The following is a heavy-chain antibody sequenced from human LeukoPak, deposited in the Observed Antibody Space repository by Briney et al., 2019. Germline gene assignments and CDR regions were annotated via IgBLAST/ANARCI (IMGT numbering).Heavy chain of an antibody. D-gene: IGHD2-21*02. CDR2: IYYSGST. Sequence: PSETLSLACTVSGGSISSGGYYWSWIRQHPGKGLEWIGYIYYSGSTYYNPSLKSRVTISVDTSKNQFSLKLSSVTAADTAVYYCARDEGPLRGMVVTATPHAFDIWGQGTMVTVSS. CDR3: ARDEGPLRGMVVTATPHAFDI. V-gene: IGHV4-31*03. CDR1: GGSISSGGYY. J-gene: IGHJ3*02.